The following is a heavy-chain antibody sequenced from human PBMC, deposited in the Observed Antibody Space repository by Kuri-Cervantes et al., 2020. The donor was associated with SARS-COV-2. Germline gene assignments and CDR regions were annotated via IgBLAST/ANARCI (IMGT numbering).Heavy chain of an antibody. CDR2: ISGSGGST. CDR3: ARDPLWFGEPKYYGMDV. V-gene: IGHV3-23*01. J-gene: IGHJ6*02. Sequence: GGSLRLSCAASGFTFSGHWIHWVRQAPGKGLEWVSAISGSGGSTYYADSVKGRFTISRDNSKNTLYLQMNSLRAEDTAVYYCARDPLWFGEPKYYGMDVWGQGTTVTVSS. CDR1: GFTFSGHW. D-gene: IGHD3-10*01.